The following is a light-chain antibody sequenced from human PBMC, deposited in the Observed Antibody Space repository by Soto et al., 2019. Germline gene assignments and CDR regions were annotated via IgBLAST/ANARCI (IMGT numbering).Light chain of an antibody. CDR2: RNN. Sequence: QSVLTQPPSASGTPGQRVTISCSGSISNIGSNPVYWHQQLPGTAPKLLIFRNNQRPSGVPDRFSDSKSGTSASLAISGLRSEVEAHYYFVACDDSLSVYVFGTGIKVTVL. V-gene: IGLV1-47*01. CDR3: VACDDSLSVYV. CDR1: ISNIGSNP. J-gene: IGLJ1*01.